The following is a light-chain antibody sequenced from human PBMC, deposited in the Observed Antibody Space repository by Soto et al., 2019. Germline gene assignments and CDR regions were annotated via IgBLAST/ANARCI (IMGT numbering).Light chain of an antibody. Sequence: QSVLTQPHTVSGSTGQSVAISCSGTSSDVGGYNYVSWYQQHPGKAPKLIIFDVNKRPSGVPDRFSGSKSGSTASLTISGLQAEDEADYYCCSYGGSFYVVGTGTKVTVL. V-gene: IGLV2-11*01. CDR1: SSDVGGYNY. J-gene: IGLJ1*01. CDR2: DVN. CDR3: CSYGGSFYV.